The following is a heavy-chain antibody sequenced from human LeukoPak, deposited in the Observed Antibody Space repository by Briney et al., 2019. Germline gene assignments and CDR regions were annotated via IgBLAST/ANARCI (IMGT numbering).Heavy chain of an antibody. Sequence: GGSLRLSCAASGFTFSNAWMSWVRQAPGKGLEWVGRIKSKTDGGTTDYAAPVKGRFTISRDDSKNTLYLQMNSLKTEDTAVYYCTTGLTVTTYDAFDIWGQGTMVTVSS. CDR3: TTGLTVTTYDAFDI. V-gene: IGHV3-15*01. J-gene: IGHJ3*02. D-gene: IGHD4-17*01. CDR2: IKSKTDGGTT. CDR1: GFTFSNAW.